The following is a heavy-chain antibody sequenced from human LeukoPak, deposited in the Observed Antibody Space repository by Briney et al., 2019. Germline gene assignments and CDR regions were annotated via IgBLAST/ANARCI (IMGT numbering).Heavy chain of an antibody. CDR1: GGTFSSYA. CDR3: ARDGGYDILTGYYQRSYYFDY. D-gene: IGHD3-9*01. J-gene: IGHJ4*02. Sequence: SVKVSCKASGGTFSSYAISWVRQAPGQGLEWMGGIIPIFGTANYAQKFQGRVTITTDESTSTAYMELSSLRSEDTAVYYCARDGGYDILTGYYQRSYYFDYWGQGTLVTVSS. V-gene: IGHV1-69*05. CDR2: IIPIFGTA.